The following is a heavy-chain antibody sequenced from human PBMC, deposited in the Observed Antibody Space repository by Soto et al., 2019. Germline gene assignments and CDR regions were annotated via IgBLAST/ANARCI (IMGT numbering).Heavy chain of an antibody. CDR1: GVSISSGGYY. V-gene: IGHV4-31*03. CDR3: AGVIGGDSEYYFDF. Sequence: SETLSLTCTVSGVSISSGGYYWSWIRQHPGKGLEWIGNIYYSGRTYYNPSLKSRVILSVDTSKNHFSLTLRSVTAADSAMYYCAGVIGGDSEYYFDFWGQGALVTVSS. D-gene: IGHD2-21*02. CDR2: IYYSGRT. J-gene: IGHJ4*02.